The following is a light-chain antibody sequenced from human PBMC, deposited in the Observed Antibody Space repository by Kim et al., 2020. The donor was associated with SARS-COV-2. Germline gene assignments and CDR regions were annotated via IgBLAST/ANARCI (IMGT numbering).Light chain of an antibody. CDR1: QGISNY. Sequence: GDRVTITCRASQGISNYLAWYQQKPGEVPQLLIYEASALQSGVPSRFSGSGSETDFTLTIGGLQPEDVATYYCQNYNSAPRTFGQGTKVDIK. CDR2: EAS. CDR3: QNYNSAPRT. J-gene: IGKJ1*01. V-gene: IGKV1-27*01.